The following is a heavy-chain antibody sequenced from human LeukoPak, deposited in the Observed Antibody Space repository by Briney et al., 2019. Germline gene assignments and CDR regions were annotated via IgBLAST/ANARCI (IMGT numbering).Heavy chain of an antibody. Sequence: PSETVSLTCTVSGGSISSGSYYWSWIRQPPGKGLEWIGYIYYSGSTNYNSSLKSRVTISVDTSKNQFSLKLSSVTAADTAVYYCARNLDTFEAFDIWGQGTLVTVSS. CDR1: GGSISSGSYY. CDR2: IYYSGST. V-gene: IGHV4-61*01. CDR3: ARNLDTFEAFDI. D-gene: IGHD3-16*01. J-gene: IGHJ4*02.